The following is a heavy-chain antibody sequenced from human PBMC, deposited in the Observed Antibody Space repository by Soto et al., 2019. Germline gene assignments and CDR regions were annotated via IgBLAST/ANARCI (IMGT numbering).Heavy chain of an antibody. V-gene: IGHV4-59*01. J-gene: IGHJ6*02. CDR3: AREDKTVSCPGGTCSPPRGIDV. D-gene: IGHD2-8*02. CDR1: GGSMNNYY. CDR2: IYSSGST. Sequence: SETLSLTCTVSGGSMNNYYWSWIRQPPGKGLEWIGYIYSSGSTNYSPSLSSRVTMSLDTSKSQFSLRLDSVSAADAAVYYCAREDKTVSCPGGTCSPPRGIDVWGQGTTVTVSS.